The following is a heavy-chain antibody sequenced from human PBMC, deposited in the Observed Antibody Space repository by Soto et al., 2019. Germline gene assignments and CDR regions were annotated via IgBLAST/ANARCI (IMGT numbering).Heavy chain of an antibody. J-gene: IGHJ4*02. CDR2: IGTAGDT. Sequence: GGSLRLSCAASGFTFSSYDMHWVRQATGKGLEWVSAIGTAGDTYYPGSVKGRFTISRDNSKNTLYLQMNRLRADDTAVYYCAKVAYNIVPTRGAIDHWGQGTLVTVSS. CDR1: GFTFSSYD. V-gene: IGHV3-13*04. D-gene: IGHD1-20*01. CDR3: AKVAYNIVPTRGAIDH.